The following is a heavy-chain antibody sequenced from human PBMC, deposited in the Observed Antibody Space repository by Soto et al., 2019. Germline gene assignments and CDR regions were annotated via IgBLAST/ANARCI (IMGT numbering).Heavy chain of an antibody. J-gene: IGHJ4*02. CDR3: ARDPQSLWFGELKKGVDY. V-gene: IGHV1-18*01. Sequence: QVHLVQSGPEVKKTGASVKVSCKTSGYPFTSNRLSWVRRAPGQGLEWMGWISPHNGNAKYAQKFQDRVTMTADTAASTVYMELRSLRSDDTAVYYCARDPQSLWFGELKKGVDYWGQGTLVTVSS. D-gene: IGHD3-10*01. CDR2: ISPHNGNA. CDR1: GYPFTSNR.